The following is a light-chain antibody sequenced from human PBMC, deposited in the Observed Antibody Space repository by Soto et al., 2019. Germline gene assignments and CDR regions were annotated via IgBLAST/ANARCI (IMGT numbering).Light chain of an antibody. CDR2: DAS. Sequence: DIQMTQSPSTLSASVVDRDTITCRSSQSISFWWAWYQQKQEKAPNLLFYDASTLYSGVPSRFSGSRSGTEITLTISSLQPDDFASYYCQQYNSFAPYSFGHGTKLEI. V-gene: IGKV1-5*01. CDR1: QSISFW. CDR3: QQYNSFAPYS. J-gene: IGKJ2*03.